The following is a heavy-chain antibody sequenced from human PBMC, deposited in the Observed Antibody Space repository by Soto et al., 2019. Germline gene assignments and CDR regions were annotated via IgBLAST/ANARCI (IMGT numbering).Heavy chain of an antibody. CDR1: GYTFANYA. D-gene: IGHD2-2*01. Sequence: ASVKVSCKTSGYTFANYAISWVRQAPGQGLEWMGWISVYNGNTNYAQKLQGRVAMTTDTSTSTAYMELRSLRSDDTAVYYCARDMGPNTSPPDYWGQGTLVTVSS. V-gene: IGHV1-18*01. CDR2: ISVYNGNT. J-gene: IGHJ4*02. CDR3: ARDMGPNTSPPDY.